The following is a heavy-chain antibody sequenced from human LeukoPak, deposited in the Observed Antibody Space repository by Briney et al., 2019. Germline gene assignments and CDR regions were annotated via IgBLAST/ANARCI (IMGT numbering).Heavy chain of an antibody. CDR3: ARDYDFWSGYYRFDY. CDR1: GYTFTGYY. J-gene: IGHJ4*02. CDR2: INPNSGGT. V-gene: IGHV1-2*02. D-gene: IGHD3-3*01. Sequence: ASVKVSCRASGYTFTGYYMHWVRQAPGQGLEWMGWINPNSGGTNYAQKFQGRVTMTRDTSISTAYMELSRLKSDDKALYYCARDYDFWSGYYRFDYWGQGTLVTVSS.